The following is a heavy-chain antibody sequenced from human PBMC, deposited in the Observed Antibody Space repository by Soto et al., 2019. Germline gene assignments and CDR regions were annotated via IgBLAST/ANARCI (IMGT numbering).Heavy chain of an antibody. CDR3: ASAFDDSSGYYVALGL. V-gene: IGHV4-30-4*01. CDR2: IYYTGST. D-gene: IGHD3-22*01. CDR1: GAFISSGDYY. Sequence: SETLSLTCTVSGAFISSGDYYWSWIRQPPGKGLEWIGYIYYTGSTYYNPSLKSRLSISVDASKNQLSLELTSVTVADTAVYYCASAFDDSSGYYVALGLWGQGTLVTVSS. J-gene: IGHJ4*02.